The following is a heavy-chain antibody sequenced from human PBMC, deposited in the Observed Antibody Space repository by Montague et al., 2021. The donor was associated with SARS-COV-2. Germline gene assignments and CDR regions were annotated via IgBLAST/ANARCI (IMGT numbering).Heavy chain of an antibody. Sequence: SETLSLTCTVSGGSISTSPYFWGWIRQPPGKGLDWIGSIYYSGSTYYNPSLKIRVAISIDTSENHFSLKLSSVTAADTAVYYCARGNRIAVDGTDFDYWGQGTLVTVSS. D-gene: IGHD6-19*01. CDR1: GGSISTSPYF. J-gene: IGHJ4*02. V-gene: IGHV4-39*07. CDR2: IYYSGST. CDR3: ARGNRIAVDGTDFDY.